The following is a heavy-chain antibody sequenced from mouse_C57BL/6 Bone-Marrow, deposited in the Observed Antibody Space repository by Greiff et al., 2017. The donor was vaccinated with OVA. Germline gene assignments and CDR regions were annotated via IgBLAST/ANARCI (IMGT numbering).Heavy chain of an antibody. D-gene: IGHD2-1*01. V-gene: IGHV7-1*01. CDR3: ARDGRGNPYYAMDY. CDR2: SRNKANDYTT. CDR1: GFTFSDFY. Sequence: EVKVVESGGGLVQSGRSLRLSCATSGFTFSDFYMEWVRQAPGKGLEWIAASRNKANDYTTEYSASVKGRFIVSRDTSQSILYLQMNALRAEDTAIYYCARDGRGNPYYAMDYWGQGTSVTVSS. J-gene: IGHJ4*01.